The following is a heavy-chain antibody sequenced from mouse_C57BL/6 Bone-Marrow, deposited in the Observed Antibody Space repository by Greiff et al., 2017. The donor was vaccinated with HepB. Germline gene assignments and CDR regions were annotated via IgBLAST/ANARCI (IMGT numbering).Heavy chain of an antibody. CDR2: INPGSGGT. Sequence: VQLQQSGAELVRPGTSVKVSCKASGYAFTNYLIEWVKQRPGQGLEWIGVINPGSGGTNYNEKFKGKATLTADKSSSTAYMQLSSLTSEDSAVYFCARPYYYGSSYPWFAYWGQGTLVTVSA. CDR3: ARPYYYGSSYPWFAY. D-gene: IGHD1-1*01. V-gene: IGHV1-54*01. J-gene: IGHJ3*01. CDR1: GYAFTNYL.